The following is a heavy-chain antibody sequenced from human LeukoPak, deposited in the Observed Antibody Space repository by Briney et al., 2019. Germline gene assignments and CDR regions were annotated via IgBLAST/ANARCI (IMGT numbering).Heavy chain of an antibody. V-gene: IGHV4-39*01. CDR3: ARISGGDWYFDY. D-gene: IGHD2-21*02. CDR1: GGSISSSSYY. CDR2: IYYSGST. J-gene: IGHJ4*02. Sequence: PSETLSLTCTVSGGSISSSSYYWGWIRQPPGKGLEWIGSIYYSGSTYYNPSLKSRVTISVDTSKNQFSLKLSSVTAADTAVYYCARISGGDWYFDYWGQGTLVTVPS.